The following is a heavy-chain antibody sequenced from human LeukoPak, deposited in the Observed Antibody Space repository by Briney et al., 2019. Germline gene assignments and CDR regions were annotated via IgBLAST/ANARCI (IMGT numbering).Heavy chain of an antibody. D-gene: IGHD3-10*01. CDR1: GGSISSSSYY. CDR2: IYYSGST. CDR3: ACHRFRDFDAFDI. J-gene: IGHJ3*02. Sequence: PSETLSLTCTVSGGSISSSSYYWGWIRQPPGKGLEWIGSIYYSGSTYYNPSLKSRVTISVDTSKNQFSLKLSSVTAADTAVYYCACHRFRDFDAFDIWGQGTMVTVSS. V-gene: IGHV4-39*01.